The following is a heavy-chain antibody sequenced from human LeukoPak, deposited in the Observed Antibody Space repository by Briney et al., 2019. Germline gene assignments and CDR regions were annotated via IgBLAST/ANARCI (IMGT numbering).Heavy chain of an antibody. V-gene: IGHV4-34*01. Sequence: SETLSLTCAVYGGSFSGYYWSWIRQPPGKGLEWIGEINHSGSTNYNPSLKSRVTISVDTSKNQFSLKLSSVTAADTAVYYCARGRRGYSYGYGSGAFDIWGQGTMVTVSS. CDR3: ARGRRGYSYGYGSGAFDI. J-gene: IGHJ3*02. CDR1: GGSFSGYY. CDR2: INHSGST. D-gene: IGHD5-18*01.